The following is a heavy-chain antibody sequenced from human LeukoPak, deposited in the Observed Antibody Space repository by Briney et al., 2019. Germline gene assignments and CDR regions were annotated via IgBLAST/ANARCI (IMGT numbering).Heavy chain of an antibody. CDR3: ARGAYCSSTSCYTELFDY. J-gene: IGHJ4*02. CDR2: IIPIFGTA. V-gene: IGHV1-69*01. Sequence: ASVKVSCKASGGTFSSYAISWVRQAPGQGLEWMGWIIPIFGTANYAQKFQGRVTITADESTSTAYMELSSLRSEDTAVYYCARGAYCSSTSCYTELFDYWGQGTLVTVSS. D-gene: IGHD2-2*02. CDR1: GGTFSSYA.